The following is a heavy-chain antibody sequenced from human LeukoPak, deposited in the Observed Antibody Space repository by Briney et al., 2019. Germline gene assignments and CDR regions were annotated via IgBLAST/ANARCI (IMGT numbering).Heavy chain of an antibody. V-gene: IGHV3-30*02. Sequence: GGSLRLSCAASGFTFSSYGMRWVRQAPGKGLEWVAFIRYDGSNKYYADSVKGRFTISRDNSKNTLYLQMNSLRAEDTAVYYCAKERVHYYDSSGYPRAFDIWGQGTMVTVSS. J-gene: IGHJ3*02. CDR3: AKERVHYYDSSGYPRAFDI. CDR2: IRYDGSNK. CDR1: GFTFSSYG. D-gene: IGHD3-22*01.